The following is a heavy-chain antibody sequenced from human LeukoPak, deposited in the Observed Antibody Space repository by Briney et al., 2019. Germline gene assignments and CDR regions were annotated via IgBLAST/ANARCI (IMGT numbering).Heavy chain of an antibody. V-gene: IGHV3-30*02. CDR1: GFTFSSYG. J-gene: IGHJ4*02. CDR3: AKALMGDSVYFTH. Sequence: GGSLRLSCAASGFTFSSYGMHWVRQAPGKGLEWVAFIRYDGSNKYYADSVKGRFTISRDNSKNTLYLQVNSLRAEYTAVYYCAKALMGDSVYFTHGGQGTLVTVPS. CDR2: IRYDGSNK. D-gene: IGHD5/OR15-5a*01.